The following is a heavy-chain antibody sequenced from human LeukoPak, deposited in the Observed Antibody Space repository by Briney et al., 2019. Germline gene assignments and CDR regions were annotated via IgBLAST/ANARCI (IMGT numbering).Heavy chain of an antibody. CDR1: GFTFSSYS. V-gene: IGHV3-48*04. Sequence: GGSLRLSCAASGFTFSSYSMNWVRQAPGKGLQWVSYISSSSSTIYYADSVKGRFTISRDNAKNSLYLQMNSLRAEDTAVYHCARGGWYVGFDFWGQGTLVTVSS. J-gene: IGHJ4*02. D-gene: IGHD6-19*01. CDR2: ISSSSSTI. CDR3: ARGGWYVGFDF.